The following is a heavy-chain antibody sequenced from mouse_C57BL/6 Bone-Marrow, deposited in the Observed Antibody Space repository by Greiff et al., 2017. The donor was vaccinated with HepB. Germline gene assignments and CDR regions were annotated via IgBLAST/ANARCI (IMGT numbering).Heavy chain of an antibody. Sequence: VQLQQSGPELVKPGASVKISCKASGYSFTDYNMNWVKQSNGKSLEWIGVINPNYGTTSYNQKFKGKATLTVDQSSSTAYMQLNSLTSEDSAVYYWASGDYYGSRPRNFDYWGQGTTLTVSS. CDR3: ASGDYYGSRPRNFDY. CDR1: GYSFTDYN. J-gene: IGHJ2*01. V-gene: IGHV1-39*01. D-gene: IGHD1-1*01. CDR2: INPNYGTT.